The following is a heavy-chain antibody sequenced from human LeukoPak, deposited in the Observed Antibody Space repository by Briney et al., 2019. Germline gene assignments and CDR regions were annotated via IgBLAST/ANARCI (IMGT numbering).Heavy chain of an antibody. CDR2: IYHSGST. J-gene: IGHJ4*02. D-gene: IGHD6-13*01. V-gene: IGHV4-4*02. CDR1: GGSISSSNW. CDR3: ARRGGQQLSYFDY. Sequence: PSGTLSLTFAVSGGSISSSNWWSWVRQPPGKGLEWIGEIYHSGSTNYNPSLKSRVTISVDTSKNQFSLKLSSVTAADTAVYYCARRGGQQLSYFDYWGQGTLVTVSS.